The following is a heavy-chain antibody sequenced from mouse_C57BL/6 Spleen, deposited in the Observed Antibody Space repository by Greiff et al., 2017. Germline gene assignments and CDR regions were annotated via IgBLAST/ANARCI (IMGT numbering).Heavy chain of an antibody. CDR2: IDPSDSYT. Sequence: QVQLQQPGAELVRPGTSVKLSCKASGYTFTSYWMHWVKQRPGQGLEWIGVIDPSDSYTNYNQKFKGKATLTVDTSSSTAYMQLSSLTSEDSAVYYCESDSSGPIKAYWGQGTLVTVSA. V-gene: IGHV1-59*01. CDR1: GYTFTSYW. CDR3: ESDSSGPIKAY. J-gene: IGHJ3*01. D-gene: IGHD3-2*02.